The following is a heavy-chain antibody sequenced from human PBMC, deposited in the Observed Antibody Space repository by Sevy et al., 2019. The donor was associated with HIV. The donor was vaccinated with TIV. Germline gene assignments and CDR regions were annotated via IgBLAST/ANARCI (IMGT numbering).Heavy chain of an antibody. CDR2: INPNSGDT. J-gene: IGHJ2*01. CDR3: ASSGSSNWYSRWYFDL. CDR1: GYTFTDSY. V-gene: IGHV1-2*06. Sequence: ASVKVSCKASGYTFTDSYIHWVRQAPGQGLEWMGRINPNSGDTNFAQNFQGRVTMTRDTSISTAYMELNRLTSDDTAVYYCASSGSSNWYSRWYFDLWGRGTLVTVST. D-gene: IGHD6-13*01.